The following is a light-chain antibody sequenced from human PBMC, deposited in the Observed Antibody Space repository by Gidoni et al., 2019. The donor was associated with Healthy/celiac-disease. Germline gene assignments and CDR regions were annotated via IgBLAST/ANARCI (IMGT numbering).Light chain of an antibody. CDR2: GAS. J-gene: IGKJ1*01. CDR1: QSVSSSY. V-gene: IGKV3-20*01. Sequence: EIVLTQSPGTLSLSPGERATPSCRPSQSVSSSYLAWYQQKPGQAPRLLIYGASSRATGIPDRFSGSGSGTDFTLTISRLEPEDFAVYYCQQYGSSRWTFGQGTKVEIK. CDR3: QQYGSSRWT.